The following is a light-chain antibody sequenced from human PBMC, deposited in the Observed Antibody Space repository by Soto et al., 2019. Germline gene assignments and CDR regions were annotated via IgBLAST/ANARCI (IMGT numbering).Light chain of an antibody. J-gene: IGKJ2*01. CDR2: GAF. V-gene: IGKV3-15*01. CDR3: QQYHNWPPQYT. CDR1: QTISDN. Sequence: EIVMTQSPATLSVSPGERVTLSCRASQTISDNLAWFLQKSGQAPRLLIHGAFKRATGVPDRFSGSGSGTEFTLTISSLQSEDSAVYYCQQYHNWPPQYTFGQGTKLQIK.